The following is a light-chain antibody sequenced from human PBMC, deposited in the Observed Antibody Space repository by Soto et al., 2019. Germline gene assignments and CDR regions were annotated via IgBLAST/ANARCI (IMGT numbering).Light chain of an antibody. CDR3: QQRTNWPLT. CDR1: PSVTTF. V-gene: IGKV3-11*01. Sequence: EIVLTQSPVTLSLSPGERATLSCRASPSVTTFLAWYQQKPGQAPRLLIYDASKRATGIAARFSGSGSGTDFTLTISSLEPEDFAVYYGQQRTNWPLTFGGGTKVEIK. CDR2: DAS. J-gene: IGKJ4*01.